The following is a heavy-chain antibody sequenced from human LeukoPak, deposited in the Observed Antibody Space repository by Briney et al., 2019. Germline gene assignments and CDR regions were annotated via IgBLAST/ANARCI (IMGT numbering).Heavy chain of an antibody. V-gene: IGHV3-21*01. CDR1: GFTFSSNA. J-gene: IGHJ6*03. Sequence: GGSLRLSCAASGFTFSSNAMSWVRQAPGKGLEWVSSISSSSSYIYYADSVKGRFTISRDNAKNSLYLQMNSLRAEDTAVYYCARDPTVTTSYMDVWGKGTTVTVSS. CDR3: ARDPTVTTSYMDV. CDR2: ISSSSSYI. D-gene: IGHD4-11*01.